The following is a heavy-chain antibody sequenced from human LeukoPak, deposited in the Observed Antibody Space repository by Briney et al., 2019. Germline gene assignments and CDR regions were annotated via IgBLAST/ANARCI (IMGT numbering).Heavy chain of an antibody. J-gene: IGHJ6*03. CDR1: GFTFSSYS. V-gene: IGHV3-23*01. CDR2: IIPSGGRT. D-gene: IGHD2/OR15-2a*01. CDR3: AKGEDGFEYYYYIDG. Sequence: GGSLRLSCAASGFTFSSYSMNWVRQAPGKGLDWVSSIIPSGGRTNYAESVKGRFTISRDNSKNTVELQMNTLRAEDTAVYYCAKGEDGFEYYYYIDGWGKGTTVTVSS.